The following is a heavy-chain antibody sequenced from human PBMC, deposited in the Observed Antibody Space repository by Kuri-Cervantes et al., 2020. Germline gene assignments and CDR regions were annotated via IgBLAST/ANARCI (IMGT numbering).Heavy chain of an antibody. V-gene: IGHV3-74*01. Sequence: GESLKISCAASGFTFGDYWMHWVRQVPGKGLVWVSRFSRDGRSTCYADSVKGRFTIYRDNAKNTLYLQMNSLRAEDTAVYSCTRGRYGNYGYFDNWGQGTLVTVSS. J-gene: IGHJ4*02. CDR3: TRGRYGNYGYFDN. D-gene: IGHD1-7*01. CDR2: FSRDGRST. CDR1: GFTFGDYW.